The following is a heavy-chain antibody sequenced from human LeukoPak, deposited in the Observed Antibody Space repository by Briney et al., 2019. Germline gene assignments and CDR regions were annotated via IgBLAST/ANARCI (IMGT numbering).Heavy chain of an antibody. D-gene: IGHD3-22*01. CDR2: ISWNSGSI. CDR3: VKGRYYGSSGPFDY. Sequence: PGRSLRLSCAASGFTFDDYAMNWVRQAPGKGLEWVSGISWNSGSIGYADSVKGRFTISRDNAKNSLYLQMDSLRVEDTALYYCVKGRYYGSSGPFDYWGQGTLVTVSS. J-gene: IGHJ4*02. CDR1: GFTFDDYA. V-gene: IGHV3-9*01.